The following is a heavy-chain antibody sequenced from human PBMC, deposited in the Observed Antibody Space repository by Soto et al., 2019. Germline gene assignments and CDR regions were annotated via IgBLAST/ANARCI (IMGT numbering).Heavy chain of an antibody. D-gene: IGHD3-22*01. V-gene: IGHV1-3*01. Sequence: VASVKVSCKASGYTFTSYAMHWVRQAPGQWLEWMGWINAGNGNTKYSQKFQGRVTITRDTSASTAYMELSSLRSEDTAVYYCARLRYYYDSSGYLYGMDVWGQGTTVTSP. CDR2: INAGNGNT. J-gene: IGHJ6*02. CDR3: ARLRYYYDSSGYLYGMDV. CDR1: GYTFTSYA.